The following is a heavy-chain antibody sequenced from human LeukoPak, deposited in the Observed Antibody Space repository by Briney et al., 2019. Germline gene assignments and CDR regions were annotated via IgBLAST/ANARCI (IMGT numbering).Heavy chain of an antibody. V-gene: IGHV4-38-2*01. Sequence: PSETLSLTCAVSGYSISSGYYWGWIRQPPGKGLEWIGSLYHSGSTYYNPSLKSRVTMSVDTSKNQFSLKLSSVTAADTAVYYCAGGYCSSTSCYYPWGQGTLVTVSS. D-gene: IGHD2-2*01. CDR3: AGGYCSSTSCYYP. CDR1: GYSISSGYY. J-gene: IGHJ5*02. CDR2: LYHSGST.